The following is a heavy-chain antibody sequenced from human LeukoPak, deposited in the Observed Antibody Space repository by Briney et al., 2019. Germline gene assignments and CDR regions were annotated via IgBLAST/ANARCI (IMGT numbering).Heavy chain of an antibody. V-gene: IGHV1-2*04. CDR3: ATGPAIYYYYGMDV. J-gene: IGHJ6*02. Sequence: ASVKVSCKASGYTFTGYYMYWVRQAPGQGLEWMGWINPNSGGTNYAQKFQGWVTMTRDTSISTAYMELSRLRSDDTAVYYCATGPAIYYYYGMDVWGQGTTVTVSS. CDR1: GYTFTGYY. CDR2: INPNSGGT.